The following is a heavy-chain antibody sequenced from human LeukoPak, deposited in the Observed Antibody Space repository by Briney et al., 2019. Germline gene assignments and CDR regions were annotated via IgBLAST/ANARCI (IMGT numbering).Heavy chain of an antibody. D-gene: IGHD6-13*01. V-gene: IGHV3-7*01. J-gene: IGHJ4*02. CDR1: GFTFSSYW. CDR3: ARGLHDRSWYGAH. CDR2: IKQDGSEK. Sequence: GGSLRLSCAASGFTFSSYWMSWVRQAPGKGLEWVANIKQDGSEKYYVDSVKGRFTISRDNAKNSLYLQMNSLRLEDTAVYYCARGLHDRSWYGAHWGQGTLLSVSS.